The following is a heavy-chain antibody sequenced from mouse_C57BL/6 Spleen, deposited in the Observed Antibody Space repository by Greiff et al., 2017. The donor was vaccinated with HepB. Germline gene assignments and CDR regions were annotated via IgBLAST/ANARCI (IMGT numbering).Heavy chain of an antibody. J-gene: IGHJ3*01. CDR3: ARSGYYGSSYGEFAY. CDR1: GYSFTSYY. V-gene: IGHV1-66*01. D-gene: IGHD1-1*01. Sequence: QVQLKESGPELVKPGASVKISCKASGYSFTSYYIHWVKQRPGQGLEWIGWIYPGSGNTKYNEKFKGKATLTADTSSSTAYMQLSSLTSEDSAVYYCARSGYYGSSYGEFAYWGQGTLVTVSA. CDR2: IYPGSGNT.